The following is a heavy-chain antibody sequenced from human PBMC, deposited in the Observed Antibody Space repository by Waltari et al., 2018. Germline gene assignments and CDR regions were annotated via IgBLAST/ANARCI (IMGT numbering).Heavy chain of an antibody. V-gene: IGHV3-30*18. CDR1: GFTFSSYG. CDR3: AKDPDFDI. CDR2: ISYDGSKK. Sequence: QVQLVESGGGVVQPGRSLRLSCAASGFTFSSYGMHWVRQAPGKGLEWVAVISYDGSKKYYADSVKGRLTSSRDNSKNTLYLQMNSLRAEDTAVYYCAKDPDFDIWGQGTMVTVSS. J-gene: IGHJ3*02.